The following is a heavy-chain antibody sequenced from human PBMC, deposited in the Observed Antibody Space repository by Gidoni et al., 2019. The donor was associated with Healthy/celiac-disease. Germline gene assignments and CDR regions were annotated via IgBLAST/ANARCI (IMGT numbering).Heavy chain of an antibody. CDR1: GGSLSSSSYY. CDR3: ARLTSGSYYVLSFGDASTYDAFDI. V-gene: IGHV4-39*01. Sequence: QLQLQESGPGLVKPSETLSLTCTVSGGSLSSSSYYCGWIRQPPGKGLEWIGSTYYSGSTYYNPALKSRVTISVDTSKNQFSLKLSSVTAADTAVYYCARLTSGSYYVLSFGDASTYDAFDIWGQGTMVTVSS. D-gene: IGHD1-26*01. J-gene: IGHJ3*02. CDR2: TYYSGST.